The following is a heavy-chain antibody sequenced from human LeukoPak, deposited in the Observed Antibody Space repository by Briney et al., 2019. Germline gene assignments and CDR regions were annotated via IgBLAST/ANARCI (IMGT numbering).Heavy chain of an antibody. Sequence: GGSLRLSCGASGFVFSSYWMTWLRQAPGKGLEFVANIEPAGSATYYADSVKGRFTISRDNTKNLLYLQMNSLTAEDSAVYHCGRFGYVSAVDPWGQGALVTVSS. CDR2: IEPAGSAT. CDR3: GRFGYVSAVDP. J-gene: IGHJ5*02. D-gene: IGHD2-15*01. CDR1: GFVFSSYW. V-gene: IGHV3-7*01.